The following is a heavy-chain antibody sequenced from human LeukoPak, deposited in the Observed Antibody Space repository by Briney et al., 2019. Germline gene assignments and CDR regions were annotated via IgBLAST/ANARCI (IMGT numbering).Heavy chain of an antibody. CDR2: INSDGSST. CDR3: ARDPQPCSGGSCYSRHWFDP. V-gene: IGHV3-74*01. D-gene: IGHD2-15*01. J-gene: IGHJ5*02. Sequence: GSLRLSCAASGFTFSSYWMHWVRHAPGKGLVWVSRINSDGSSTSYADSVKGRFTISRDNAKNTLYLQMNSLRAEDTAVYYCARDPQPCSGGSCYSRHWFDPWGQGTLVTVSS. CDR1: GFTFSSYW.